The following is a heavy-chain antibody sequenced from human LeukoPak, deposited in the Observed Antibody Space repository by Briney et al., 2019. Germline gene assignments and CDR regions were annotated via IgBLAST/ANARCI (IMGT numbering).Heavy chain of an antibody. V-gene: IGHV1-8*03. CDR1: GYTFTGYY. CDR3: ARGQWRDGYNTDY. Sequence: ASVKVSCKASGYTFTGYYMHWVRQATGQGLEWMGWMNPNSGNTGYAQKFQGRVTITRNTSISTAYMELSSLRSEDTAVYYCARGQWRDGYNTDYWGQGTLVTVSS. D-gene: IGHD5-24*01. J-gene: IGHJ4*02. CDR2: MNPNSGNT.